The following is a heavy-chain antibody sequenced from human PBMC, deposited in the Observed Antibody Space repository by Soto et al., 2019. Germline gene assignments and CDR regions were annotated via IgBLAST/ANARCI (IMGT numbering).Heavy chain of an antibody. CDR2: IYSGGST. D-gene: IGHD4-17*01. CDR3: ARGALYGDSAIDY. Sequence: EVQLVESGGGLVQPGGSLRLSCAASGFTVSSNYMSWVRQAPWKGLEWVSVIYSGGSTYYADSVKGRFTISRDNSKNTLYLQMNSLRAEDTAVYYCARGALYGDSAIDYWGQGTLVTVSS. V-gene: IGHV3-66*01. J-gene: IGHJ4*02. CDR1: GFTVSSNY.